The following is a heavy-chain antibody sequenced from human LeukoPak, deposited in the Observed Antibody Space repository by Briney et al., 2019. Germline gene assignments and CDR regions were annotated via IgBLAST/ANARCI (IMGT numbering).Heavy chain of an antibody. Sequence: SVKVSCKASRGTFSSYAISWVRQAPGQGLEWMAGIIPIFGTANYAQKFQGRVTITTDESTSTAYMELRSLRSDDTAVYYCARELAAADFYYYYGMDVWGQGTTVTVSS. D-gene: IGHD6-13*01. CDR3: ARELAAADFYYYYGMDV. J-gene: IGHJ6*02. CDR2: IIPIFGTA. V-gene: IGHV1-69*05. CDR1: RGTFSSYA.